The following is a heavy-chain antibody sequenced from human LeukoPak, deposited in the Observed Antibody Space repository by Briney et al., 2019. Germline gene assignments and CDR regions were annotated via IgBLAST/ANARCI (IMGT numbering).Heavy chain of an antibody. CDR2: ITPIFGTA. J-gene: IGHJ4*02. Sequence: SVKLSCKTSEHTVSSYAISLIQQTTGNTLESIGRITPIFGTANYAQKFQGRVTITADEPTSTAYMELSSLRSEDTAVYYCATPRAGSGYYYYFDYWGQGTLVTVSS. D-gene: IGHD3-22*01. CDR1: EHTVSSYA. CDR3: ATPRAGSGYYYYFDY. V-gene: IGHV1-69*01.